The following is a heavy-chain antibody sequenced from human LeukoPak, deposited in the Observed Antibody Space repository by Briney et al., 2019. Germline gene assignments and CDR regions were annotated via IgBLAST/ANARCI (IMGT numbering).Heavy chain of an antibody. CDR3: AKDLGYFEA. CDR1: GFTFDDYA. D-gene: IGHD3-9*01. CDR2: IWYDGSNK. Sequence: GGSLRLSCAASGFTFDDYAMHWVRQAPGKGLEWVAVIWYDGSNKYYADSVKGRFTISRDNSKNTLYLQMNSLRAEDTAVYYCAKDLGYFEAWGQGTLVTVSS. V-gene: IGHV3-33*06. J-gene: IGHJ5*02.